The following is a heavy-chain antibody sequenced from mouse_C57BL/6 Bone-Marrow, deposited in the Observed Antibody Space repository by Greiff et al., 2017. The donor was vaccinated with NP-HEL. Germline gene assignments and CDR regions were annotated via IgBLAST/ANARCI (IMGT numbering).Heavy chain of an antibody. V-gene: IGHV1-59*01. J-gene: IGHJ4*01. CDR3: AREGSSYAMDY. Sequence: QVHVKQPGAELVRPGTSVKLSCKASGYTFTSYWMHWVKQRPGQGLEWIGVIDPSDSYTNYNQKFKGKATLTVDTSSSTAYMQLSSLTSEDSAVYYCAREGSSYAMDYWGQGTSVTVSS. CDR2: IDPSDSYT. CDR1: GYTFTSYW. D-gene: IGHD1-1*01.